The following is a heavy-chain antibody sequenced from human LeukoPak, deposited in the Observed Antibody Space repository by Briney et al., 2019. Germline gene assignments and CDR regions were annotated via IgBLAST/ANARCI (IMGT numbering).Heavy chain of an antibody. CDR2: ISNSGYNT. D-gene: IGHD1-26*01. Sequence: GGCLRLSCAASGFSVSSRAMSWVRQAPGKGLEWVSTISNSGYNTWYADSVKGRFTISRDNSQNTLYLQMSSLRAEDTALYFCARHDGSSFIYYVDHWGHGALVTVSS. J-gene: IGHJ4*01. CDR3: ARHDGSSFIYYVDH. V-gene: IGHV3-23*01. CDR1: GFSVSSRA.